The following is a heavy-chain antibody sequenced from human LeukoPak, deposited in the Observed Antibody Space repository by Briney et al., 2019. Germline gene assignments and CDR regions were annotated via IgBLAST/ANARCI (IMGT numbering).Heavy chain of an antibody. CDR2: VRYSGKT. CDR1: GGSISSSSSY. D-gene: IGHD3-3*01. CDR3: ARDSRYYDYWSGYLDY. J-gene: IGHJ4*02. Sequence: SETLSLTCSVSGGSISSSSSYWGWIRQPPGKGLEWIGSVRYSGKTNYNPSLKSRVTMSVDTSNNQFFLNLSSVTAADTAVYYCARDSRYYDYWSGYLDYWGQGTLVTVSS. V-gene: IGHV4-39*07.